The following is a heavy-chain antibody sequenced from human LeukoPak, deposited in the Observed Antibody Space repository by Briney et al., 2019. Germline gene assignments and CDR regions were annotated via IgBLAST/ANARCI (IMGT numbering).Heavy chain of an antibody. CDR2: IYTSGST. V-gene: IGHV4-61*02. D-gene: IGHD3-22*01. CDR3: ARASYSYDINGWVPFDY. CDR1: GNSISSGDNY. Sequence: PSETLSLTCTVSGNSISSGDNYWSWIRQPAGKGLEWIGRIYTSGSTNYNPSLKSRVTISGDTSKNQFSLRLSSVTAADTADYYCARASYSYDINGWVPFDYWGQGTLVTVSS. J-gene: IGHJ4*02.